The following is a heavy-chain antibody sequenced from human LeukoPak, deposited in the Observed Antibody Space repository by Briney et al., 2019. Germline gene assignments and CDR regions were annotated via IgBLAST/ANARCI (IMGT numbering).Heavy chain of an antibody. Sequence: PSETLSLTCAVYGGSFSGYYWSWIRQPPGKGLEWIGEINHSGSTNYNPSLKSRVTISADTSKNQFSLKLSSVTAADTAVYYCARLSPQRRQWLVRGARFDPWGQGTLVTVSS. J-gene: IGHJ5*02. CDR2: INHSGST. D-gene: IGHD6-19*01. CDR3: ARLSPQRRQWLVRGARFDP. CDR1: GGSFSGYY. V-gene: IGHV4-34*01.